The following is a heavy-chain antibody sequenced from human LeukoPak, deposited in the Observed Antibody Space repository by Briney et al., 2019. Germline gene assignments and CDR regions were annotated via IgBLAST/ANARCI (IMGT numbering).Heavy chain of an antibody. Sequence: KPGGSLRLSCAASGFTFTTYSVNWVRQAPGKGLEWVSSISSGSSYIFYADSMKGRFTISRDNAKTSLYLQMNSLRAEDTAVYYCARQVGVDDAFDIWGQGTKVTVSS. V-gene: IGHV3-21*01. J-gene: IGHJ3*02. D-gene: IGHD1-26*01. CDR2: ISSGSSYI. CDR3: ARQVGVDDAFDI. CDR1: GFTFTTYS.